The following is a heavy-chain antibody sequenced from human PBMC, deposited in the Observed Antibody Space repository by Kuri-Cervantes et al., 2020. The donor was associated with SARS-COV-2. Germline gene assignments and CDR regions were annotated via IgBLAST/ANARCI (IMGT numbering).Heavy chain of an antibody. J-gene: IGHJ4*02. Sequence: SETLSLTCTVSGGSISDYYWSWIRQPPGKGLEWIGDIYYTGSTSYNPSLKSRVAISVDTSKNQFSLKLTSVTAADTAVYYCALDCSTADCKTFGYYWGRGTLVTVSS. CDR2: IYYTGST. V-gene: IGHV4-59*01. D-gene: IGHD2-2*01. CDR1: GGSISDYY. CDR3: ALDCSTADCKTFGYY.